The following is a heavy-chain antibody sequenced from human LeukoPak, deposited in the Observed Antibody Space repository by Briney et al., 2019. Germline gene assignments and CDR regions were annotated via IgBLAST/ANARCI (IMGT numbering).Heavy chain of an antibody. V-gene: IGHV3-48*04. Sequence: PGGSLRLSCAASGLTISSYTMNWVRQAPGEGLEWVSYISSSGSGSIIYYTDSVRGRFTISRDNAKNSLYLQMNSLRAEDTAVYYCARDGAYSGSYRAAFDIWGQGTMVTVSS. D-gene: IGHD1-26*01. CDR3: ARDGAYSGSYRAAFDI. CDR2: ISSSGSGSII. CDR1: GLTISSYT. J-gene: IGHJ3*02.